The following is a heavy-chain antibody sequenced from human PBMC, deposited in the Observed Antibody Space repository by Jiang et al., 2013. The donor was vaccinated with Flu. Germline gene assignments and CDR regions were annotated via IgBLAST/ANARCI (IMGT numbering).Heavy chain of an antibody. Sequence: TFSGSAMHWVRQASGKGLEWVGRIRSKANSYATAYAASVKGRFTISRDDSKNTAYLQMNSLKTEDTAVYYCTRPKYSSGCNDYWGQGTLVTVSS. J-gene: IGHJ4*02. CDR3: TRPKYSSGCNDY. CDR1: TFSGSA. D-gene: IGHD6-19*01. V-gene: IGHV3-73*01. CDR2: IRSKANSYAT.